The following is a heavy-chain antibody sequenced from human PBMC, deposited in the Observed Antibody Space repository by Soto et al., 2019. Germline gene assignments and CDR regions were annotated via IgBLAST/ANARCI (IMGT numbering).Heavy chain of an antibody. J-gene: IGHJ3*02. Sequence: GESLKISCKGSGYSFTSYWIGWVRQMPGKGLEWMGIIYPGDSDTRYSPSFQGQVTISADKSISTAYLQWSSLKASDTAMYYCASCHLGELSYDAFDIWGQGTMVTVSS. CDR1: GYSFTSYW. CDR2: IYPGDSDT. CDR3: ASCHLGELSYDAFDI. D-gene: IGHD3-16*02. V-gene: IGHV5-51*01.